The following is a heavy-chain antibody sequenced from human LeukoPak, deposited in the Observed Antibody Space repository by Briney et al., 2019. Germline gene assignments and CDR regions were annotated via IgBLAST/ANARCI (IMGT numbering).Heavy chain of an antibody. CDR1: GGTFSSYA. V-gene: IGHV1-69*13. CDR3: ARFLATSDYGDYGDTGY. J-gene: IGHJ4*02. CDR2: IIPIFGTA. D-gene: IGHD4-17*01. Sequence: ASVKVSCKASGGTFSSYAISWVRQAPGQGLEWMGGIIPIFGTANYAQKFQGRVTITPDESTSTAYMELSSLRSEDTAVYYCARFLATSDYGDYGDTGYWGQGTLVTVSS.